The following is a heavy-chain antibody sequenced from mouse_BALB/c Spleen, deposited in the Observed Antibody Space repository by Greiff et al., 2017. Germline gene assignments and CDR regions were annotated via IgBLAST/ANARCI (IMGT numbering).Heavy chain of an antibody. D-gene: IGHD2-3*01. Sequence: QVQLQQPGAELVRPGASVKLSCKASGYTFTSYWINWVKQRPGQGLAWIGNIYPSDSYTNYNQKFKDKATLTVDKSSSTAFMQLSSPTSEDSAVFYCTRNDGYSWFAYWGQGTLVTVAA. J-gene: IGHJ3*01. CDR3: TRNDGYSWFAY. CDR1: GYTFTSYW. CDR2: IYPSDSYT. V-gene: IGHV1-69*02.